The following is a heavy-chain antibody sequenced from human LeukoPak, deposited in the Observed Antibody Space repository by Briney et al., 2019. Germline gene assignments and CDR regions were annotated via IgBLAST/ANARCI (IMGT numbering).Heavy chain of an antibody. D-gene: IGHD4/OR15-4a*01. CDR2: IHSGGTT. V-gene: IGHV3-53*01. CDR1: GFTDSSDF. CDR3: ARGRGAD. J-gene: IGHJ4*02. Sequence: GSLRLSCEASGFTDSSDFMGWVRQAPGKGLEWVSIIHSGGTTYYADSVKGRFTTSRDNFKNTLNLQMNSLRAEDTAVYYCARGRGADWGQGTPVTVSS.